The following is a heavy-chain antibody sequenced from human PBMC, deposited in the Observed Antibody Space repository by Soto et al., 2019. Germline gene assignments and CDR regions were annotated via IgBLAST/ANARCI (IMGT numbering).Heavy chain of an antibody. CDR3: ARGPYYDFWSGIMGYYYYGMDV. CDR2: INPNSGGT. CDR1: GYTFTGYY. J-gene: IGHJ6*02. D-gene: IGHD3-3*01. V-gene: IGHV1-2*02. Sequence: ASVKVSCKASGYTFTGYYMHWVRQAPGQGREWMGWINPNSGGTNYAQKFQGRVNMTRDTSISTAYMEMSRLRSDDTAVYYCARGPYYDFWSGIMGYYYYGMDVWGQGTTVTVSS.